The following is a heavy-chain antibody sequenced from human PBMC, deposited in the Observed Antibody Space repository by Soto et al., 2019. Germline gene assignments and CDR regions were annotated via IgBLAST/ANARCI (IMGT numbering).Heavy chain of an antibody. V-gene: IGHV2-5*02. D-gene: IGHD6-13*01. CDR1: GFSLSTSGVG. Sequence: QNTLKESGPTLVKPTQTLTLTCTFSGFSLSTSGVGVGWIRQPPGKALEWLALIYWDDDKRYSPSLKSRLTNTKDTSKNQVVLTLTNMDPVDTATYYCAHRRRSGIAAGEFDYWGQGTLVTVSS. J-gene: IGHJ4*02. CDR3: AHRRRSGIAAGEFDY. CDR2: IYWDDDK.